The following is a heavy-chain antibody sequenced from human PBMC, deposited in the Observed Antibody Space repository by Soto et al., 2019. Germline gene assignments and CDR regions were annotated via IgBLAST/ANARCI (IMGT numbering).Heavy chain of an antibody. V-gene: IGHV3-23*01. J-gene: IGHJ3*02. Sequence: PGGSLRLSCVASGFTFSSYGMSWVRQAPGKGLEWVAGIRGSGSGTYYADSVEGRFTISRDNSKNTLSLQMNNLRADDTAVYYCAKKYCSGTSCSSPAFDIWGQGTMVTVSS. CDR3: AKKYCSGTSCSSPAFDI. CDR2: IRGSGSGT. CDR1: GFTFSSYG. D-gene: IGHD2-15*01.